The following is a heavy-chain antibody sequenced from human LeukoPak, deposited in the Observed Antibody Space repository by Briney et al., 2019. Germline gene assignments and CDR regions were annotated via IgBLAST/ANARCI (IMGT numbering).Heavy chain of an antibody. Sequence: GGSLRLSCAASGFTFSSYAMSWVRQAPGKGLEWVSSISGSGGSTYYADSVKGRFTISRDKSKNTLYLQMNSLTADDTAVYYCATTLNWYFDCWGQGTLVTVSS. CDR2: ISGSGGST. V-gene: IGHV3-23*01. J-gene: IGHJ4*02. CDR3: ATTLNWYFDC. CDR1: GFTFSSYA.